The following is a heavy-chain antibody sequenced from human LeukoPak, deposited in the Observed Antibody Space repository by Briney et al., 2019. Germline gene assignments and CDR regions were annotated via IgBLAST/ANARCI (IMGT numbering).Heavy chain of an antibody. Sequence: PGGSLRLSCAASGFTFSSYAMHWVRQAPGKGLEWVAFISYDASNKYYADSVKGRFTISRDNSKNTQYLQMNSLRAEDTAVYYCARTGLTYLTTVTTWFHYWGQGTRVAVSP. J-gene: IGHJ4*02. CDR1: GFTFSSYA. CDR2: ISYDASNK. V-gene: IGHV3-30*04. D-gene: IGHD4-17*01. CDR3: ARTGLTYLTTVTTWFHY.